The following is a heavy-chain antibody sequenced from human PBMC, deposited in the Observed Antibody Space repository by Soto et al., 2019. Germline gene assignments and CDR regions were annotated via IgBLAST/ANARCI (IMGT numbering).Heavy chain of an antibody. V-gene: IGHV3-23*01. J-gene: IGHJ4*02. CDR2: ISGSGGST. Sequence: EVQLLESGGGLVQPGGSLRLSCAASGFTFSSYAMSWVRQAPGKGLEWVSAISGSGGSTYYADSVKGRFTISRDNSKNTLYLQMNSLRAEDTAVYYCAKGARGYCSGGSCYSGVDYWGQGTLVTVSS. D-gene: IGHD2-15*01. CDR3: AKGARGYCSGGSCYSGVDY. CDR1: GFTFSSYA.